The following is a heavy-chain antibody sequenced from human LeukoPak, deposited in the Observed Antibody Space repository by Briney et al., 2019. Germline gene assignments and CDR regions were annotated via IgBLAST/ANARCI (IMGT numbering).Heavy chain of an antibody. Sequence: NPSETLSLTCTVSGGSISSGDYYWSWIRQPPGKGLEWIGYIYYSGSTYYNPSLKSRVTISVDTSKNQFSLKLSSVSAANTAVYYCASGMVATQSRDYWGQGTLVTVSS. D-gene: IGHD5-12*01. J-gene: IGHJ4*02. CDR1: GGSISSGDYY. CDR2: IYYSGST. CDR3: ASGMVATQSRDY. V-gene: IGHV4-30-4*01.